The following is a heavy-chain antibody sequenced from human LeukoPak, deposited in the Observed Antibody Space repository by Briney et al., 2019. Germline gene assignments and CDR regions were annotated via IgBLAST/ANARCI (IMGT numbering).Heavy chain of an antibody. J-gene: IGHJ4*02. CDR1: GGSFSGYY. D-gene: IGHD3-3*01. CDR3: ARDRKREYYDFWSGYPPLDY. CDR2: INHSGST. Sequence: SETLSLTCAVYGGSFSGYYWSWIRQPPGKGLEWLGEINHSGSTNYNPSLKSRVTISVDTSKNQFSLKLSSVTAADTAVYYCARDRKREYYDFWSGYPPLDYWGQGTLVTVSS. V-gene: IGHV4-34*01.